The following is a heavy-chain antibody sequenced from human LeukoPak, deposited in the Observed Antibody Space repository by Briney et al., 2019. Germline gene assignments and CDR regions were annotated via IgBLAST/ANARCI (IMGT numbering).Heavy chain of an antibody. CDR3: ARGVNGYGYFDY. CDR1: GGTFISYA. D-gene: IGHD5-18*01. Sequence: SVKVSCKASGGTFISYAISWVRQAPGQGLEWMGGIISIFGTANYAQKFQGRVTITADESTSTAYMELSSLRSEDTAVYYCARGVNGYGYFDYWGQGTLVTVSS. CDR2: IISIFGTA. V-gene: IGHV1-69*13. J-gene: IGHJ4*02.